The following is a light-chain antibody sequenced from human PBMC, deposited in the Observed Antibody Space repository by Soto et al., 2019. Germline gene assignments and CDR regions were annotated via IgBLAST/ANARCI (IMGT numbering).Light chain of an antibody. V-gene: IGKV3-20*01. CDR1: QSVRSAY. J-gene: IGKJ1*01. CDR2: GAS. Sequence: EIVLTQSPGTLSLFPGERATLSCRASQSVRSAYLAWYQQKPGQAPRLLIYGASSRATGIPHRFSGSGSGTDFTLTIRRLEPEDFAVYYCQQYGGSPQTFGPGTKVEI. CDR3: QQYGGSPQT.